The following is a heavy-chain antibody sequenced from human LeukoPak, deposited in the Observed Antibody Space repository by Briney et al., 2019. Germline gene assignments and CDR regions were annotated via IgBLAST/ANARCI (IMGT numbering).Heavy chain of an antibody. CDR3: TRAPHPRCSSSGCYLDY. D-gene: IGHD2-2*01. J-gene: IGHJ4*02. Sequence: GGSLRLSCSTSGFTFGDYAMSWVRQAPGKGLEWVGFIQAKAYGGATKYAASVNGRFSISRDDSQSIADLQMNDLKTEDTAVYYCTRAPHPRCSSSGCYLDYWGQGTLVTVSS. V-gene: IGHV3-49*04. CDR2: IQAKAYGGAT. CDR1: GFTFGDYA.